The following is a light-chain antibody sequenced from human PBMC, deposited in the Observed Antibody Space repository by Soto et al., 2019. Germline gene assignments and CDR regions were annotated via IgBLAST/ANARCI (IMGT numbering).Light chain of an antibody. CDR3: QHHNSYSDE. V-gene: IGKV1-5*03. Sequence: DIQMTQSPSTLSGSVGDRVTITCRASQTISSWLAWYQQKPGKAPKLLIYKASTLKSGVPSRFSGSGSGTEFTLTISSLQHDDFATYYWQHHNSYSDEFGQGTNVDIK. CDR1: QTISSW. CDR2: KAS. J-gene: IGKJ1*01.